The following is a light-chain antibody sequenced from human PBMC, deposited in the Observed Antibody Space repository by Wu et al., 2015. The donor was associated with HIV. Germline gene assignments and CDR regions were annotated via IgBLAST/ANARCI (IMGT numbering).Light chain of an antibody. CDR1: QTIITY. J-gene: IGKJ4*01. CDR2: SAS. CDR3: QQSYSSPPT. V-gene: IGKV1-39*01. Sequence: DIHMTQSPSSLSASIGDRVTITCRAGQTIITYLNWYQQKPGKAPNLLIYSASSLQSGVPSRFSGSGSGTDFTLTISGLQLEDFATYFCQQSYSSPPTFGGGTKVEMK.